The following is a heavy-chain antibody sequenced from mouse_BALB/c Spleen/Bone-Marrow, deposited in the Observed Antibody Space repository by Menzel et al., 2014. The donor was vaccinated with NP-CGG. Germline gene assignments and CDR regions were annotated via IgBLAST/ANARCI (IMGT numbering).Heavy chain of an antibody. V-gene: IGHV5-17*02. CDR1: GFTFSSFG. D-gene: IGHD2-1*01. J-gene: IGHJ1*01. CDR2: ISSGSSTI. CDR3: ARYYGNYSGYFDV. Sequence: EANLVESGGGLVQPGGSRKLSCAASGFTFSSFGMHWVRQAPEKGLEWVAYISSGSSTIYYADTVKGRFTISRDNPKNTLFLQMTSLRSEDTAMYYCARYYGNYSGYFDVWGAGTTVTVSS.